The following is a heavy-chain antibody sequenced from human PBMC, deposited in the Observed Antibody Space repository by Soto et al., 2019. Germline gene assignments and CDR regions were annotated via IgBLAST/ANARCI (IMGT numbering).Heavy chain of an antibody. Sequence: SVKVSCKASGGTFSSYTISWVRQAPGQGLEWMGRIIPILGIANYAQKFQGRVTITADKSTSTAYMELSSLRSEDTAVYYCARTRYCSGGSCYFYYFDYWGQGTLVTVSS. CDR3: ARTRYCSGGSCYFYYFDY. CDR2: IIPILGIA. CDR1: GGTFSSYT. V-gene: IGHV1-69*02. D-gene: IGHD2-15*01. J-gene: IGHJ4*02.